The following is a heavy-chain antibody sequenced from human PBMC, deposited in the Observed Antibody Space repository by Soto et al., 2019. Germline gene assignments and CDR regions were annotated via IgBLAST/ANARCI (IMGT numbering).Heavy chain of an antibody. CDR3: ARDLSPAAIDVPPSLNSQNAFDI. D-gene: IGHD2-2*02. Sequence: ASLKVSCKASGYTFTSYYMHWVRQAPGQGLEWMGIINPSGGSTSYAQKFQGRVTMTRDTSTSTVYMELSSLRSEDTAVYYCARDLSPAAIDVPPSLNSQNAFDIWGQRTMVNVSS. J-gene: IGHJ3*02. CDR1: GYTFTSYY. CDR2: INPSGGST. V-gene: IGHV1-46*03.